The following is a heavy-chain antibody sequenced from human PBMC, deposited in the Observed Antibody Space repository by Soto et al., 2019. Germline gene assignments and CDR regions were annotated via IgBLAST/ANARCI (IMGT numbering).Heavy chain of an antibody. J-gene: IGHJ3*02. D-gene: IGHD2-2*03. CDR3: ARIIGYCRNNDCSWTFDI. V-gene: IGHV5-51*01. CDR1: GYSFISYW. CDR2: FYPGDSTS. Sequence: GESLKISCQTSGYSFISYWVAWVRQKPGKGLEWMGTFYPGDSTSTYSPSFQGQVTISVDKSISTAYLHLSSLRASDTAMYYCARIIGYCRNNDCSWTFDIWGQGTMVTVSS.